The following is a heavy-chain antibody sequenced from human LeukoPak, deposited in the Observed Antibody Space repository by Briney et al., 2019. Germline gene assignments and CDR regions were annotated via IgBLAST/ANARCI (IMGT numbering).Heavy chain of an antibody. CDR1: GYTFTSYG. V-gene: IGHV1-18*01. CDR2: VSAYNGNT. J-gene: IGHJ4*02. CDR3: ARDGVAVAGTPIDY. Sequence: ASVKVSCKASGYTFTSYGVSWVRQAPGQGLEWVGWVSAYNGNTNFAQNFQGRVTMTTDTSTTTAYMELRSLRSDDTAVYYCARDGVAVAGTPIDYWGQGTLVTVSS. D-gene: IGHD6-19*01.